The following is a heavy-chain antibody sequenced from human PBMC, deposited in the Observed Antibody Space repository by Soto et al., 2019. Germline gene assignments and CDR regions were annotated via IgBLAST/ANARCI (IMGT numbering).Heavy chain of an antibody. CDR3: ARDPPGLRFLEWLYYFDY. CDR2: ISAYNGNT. J-gene: IGHJ4*02. V-gene: IGHV1-18*04. D-gene: IGHD3-3*01. Sequence: QVQLVQSGAEVKKPGASVKVSCKASGYTFTSYGISWVRQAPGQGLEWMGWISAYNGNTNYAQKLQGRVTMTTDTSTSTAYMELRSLRSDDTAVYYCARDPPGLRFLEWLYYFDYWGQGTLVTVSS. CDR1: GYTFTSYG.